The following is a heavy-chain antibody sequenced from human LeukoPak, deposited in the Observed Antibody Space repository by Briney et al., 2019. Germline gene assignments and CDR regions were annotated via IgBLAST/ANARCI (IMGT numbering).Heavy chain of an antibody. CDR2: ISYDGSNK. CDR1: GFTFNSYA. J-gene: IGHJ4*02. D-gene: IGHD5-18*01. CDR3: ARDRGYSPWYYFDY. Sequence: PGGSLRLSCAASGFTFNSYAIHWVRQAPGKGLEWVAIISYDGSNKYYADSVKGRFTISRDNSKNTLYLQMNSLRAEDTAVYYCARDRGYSPWYYFDYWGQGTLVTVSS. V-gene: IGHV3-30-3*01.